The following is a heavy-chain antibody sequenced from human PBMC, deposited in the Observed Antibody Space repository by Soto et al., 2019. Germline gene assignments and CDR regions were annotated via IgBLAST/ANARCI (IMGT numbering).Heavy chain of an antibody. J-gene: IGHJ4*02. CDR1: GYTFPSYG. CDR3: ARVGYYYDSSGHMDSYFDP. V-gene: IGHV1-18*01. Sequence: ASVKVSCKASGYTFPSYGISWVLQAPGQGLEWMGWISAYNGNTKSSQKFQGRVTITRDTSASTAYMELSSLRSEDTAVYYCARVGYYYDSSGHMDSYFDPWGQGTLVTVSS. D-gene: IGHD3-22*01. CDR2: ISAYNGNT.